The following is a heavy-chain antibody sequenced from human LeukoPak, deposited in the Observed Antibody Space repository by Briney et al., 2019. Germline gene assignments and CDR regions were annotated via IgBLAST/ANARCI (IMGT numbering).Heavy chain of an antibody. Sequence: PGRSLRLSCAASGFTFSSYGMHWVRQAPGKGLEWVAVISYDGSNKYYADSVKGRFTISRDSSKNTLYLQMNSLRAEDTAVYYCAKERYFGSADYYGMDVWGQGTTVTVSS. CDR3: AKERYFGSADYYGMDV. V-gene: IGHV3-30*18. CDR2: ISYDGSNK. CDR1: GFTFSSYG. D-gene: IGHD3-9*01. J-gene: IGHJ6*02.